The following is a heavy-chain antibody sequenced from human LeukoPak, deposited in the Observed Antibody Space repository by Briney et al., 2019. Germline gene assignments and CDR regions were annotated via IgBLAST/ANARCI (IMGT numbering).Heavy chain of an antibody. V-gene: IGHV3-66*01. J-gene: IGHJ4*02. CDR2: IYSGGST. D-gene: IGHD1-7*01. Sequence: PGGSLRLSCAASGFTVSSNYMSWVRQAPGKGLEWVSVIYSGGSTYYADSVKGRFTISRDNSKNTLYLQMNSLRAKDTAVYYCARDQGDWNYLFDYWGQGTLVTVSS. CDR1: GFTVSSNY. CDR3: ARDQGDWNYLFDY.